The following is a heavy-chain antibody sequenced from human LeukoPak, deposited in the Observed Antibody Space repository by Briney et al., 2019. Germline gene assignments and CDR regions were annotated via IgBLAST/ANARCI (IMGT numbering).Heavy chain of an antibody. D-gene: IGHD3-3*01. CDR2: ISHSGST. J-gene: IGHJ3*02. Sequence: SEALSLTCAVSGGSISRSNWWSRVRQRPGKGLGGIGEISHSGSTNYNPSLKSRVTISVDKSKHQSSLRLSSVTAADTAVYYCARDPGRFLEWLPRGEVWAPNDAFDIWGQGTMVTVSS. CDR3: ARDPGRFLEWLPRGEVWAPNDAFDI. CDR1: GGSISRSNW. V-gene: IGHV4-4*02.